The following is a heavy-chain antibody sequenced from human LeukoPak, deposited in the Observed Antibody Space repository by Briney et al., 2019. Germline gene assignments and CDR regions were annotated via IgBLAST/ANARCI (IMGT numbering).Heavy chain of an antibody. Sequence: PGGSLRLSCAASGFTFSSYGMHWVRQAPGKGLEWVAVIWYDGSNKYYAGSVKGRFTISRDNSKNTLYLQMNSLRAEDTAVYYCARSTYYDILTGYYMIPWSSTTLDPWGQGTLVTVSS. CDR1: GFTFSSYG. J-gene: IGHJ5*02. CDR2: IWYDGSNK. V-gene: IGHV3-33*01. D-gene: IGHD3-9*01. CDR3: ARSTYYDILTGYYMIPWSSTTLDP.